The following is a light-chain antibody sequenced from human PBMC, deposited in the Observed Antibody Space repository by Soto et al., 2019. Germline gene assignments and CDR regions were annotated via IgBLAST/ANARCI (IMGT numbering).Light chain of an antibody. CDR1: QSVNSNY. V-gene: IGKV3-20*01. CDR2: GAS. CDR3: QQYDSSPPIT. J-gene: IGKJ5*01. Sequence: EIVLTQSPGTLSLSPGERATLSCRASQSVNSNYLAWYQQKPGQAPRLLVYGASSRATGIPDRFSGSGSGTDFTLTISRLEPEDFAVYYCQQYDSSPPITFGQGTRLEMK.